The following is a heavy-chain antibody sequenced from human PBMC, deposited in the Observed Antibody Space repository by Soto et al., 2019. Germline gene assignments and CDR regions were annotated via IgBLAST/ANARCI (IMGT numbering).Heavy chain of an antibody. V-gene: IGHV1-18*01. J-gene: IGHJ5*02. CDR3: ARVGGSYYIMSYNWFDP. D-gene: IGHD1-26*01. Sequence: ASVKVSCKASGYTFTSSGISLVRQAPGQGLEWMGWISAYNGNTNYVQKLQGRVTMTTDTSTSTAYMELRSLRSDDTAVYYCARVGGSYYIMSYNWFDPWGQGTLVTVSS. CDR1: GYTFTSSG. CDR2: ISAYNGNT.